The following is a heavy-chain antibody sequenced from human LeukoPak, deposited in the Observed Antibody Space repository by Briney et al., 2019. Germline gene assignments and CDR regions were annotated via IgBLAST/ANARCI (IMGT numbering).Heavy chain of an antibody. D-gene: IGHD3-10*01. CDR3: APYYYGSGSATNSFDY. CDR1: GFTFSRYE. CDR2: ISSSGSTI. Sequence: GGSLRLSCAASGFTFSRYEMNWVRQAPGKGLEWVSYISSSGSTIYYADSVKGRFTISRDNAKNSLYLQMNSLRAEDTAVYYCAPYYYGSGSATNSFDYWGQGTLVTVSS. J-gene: IGHJ4*02. V-gene: IGHV3-48*03.